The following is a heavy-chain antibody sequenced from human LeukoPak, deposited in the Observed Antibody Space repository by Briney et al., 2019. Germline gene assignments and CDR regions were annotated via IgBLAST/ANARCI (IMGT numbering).Heavy chain of an antibody. Sequence: SETLSLTCAVSGGSISSSNWWSWVRQPPGKGLEWIGEIYHSGNTNYNPSLKSRVTISLDKSKNQFSLKLRSVTAADTAVYYCARKEMPGKFDYWGQGTLVTVSS. J-gene: IGHJ4*02. D-gene: IGHD1-26*01. CDR1: GGSISSSNW. CDR3: ARKEMPGKFDY. V-gene: IGHV4-4*02. CDR2: IYHSGNT.